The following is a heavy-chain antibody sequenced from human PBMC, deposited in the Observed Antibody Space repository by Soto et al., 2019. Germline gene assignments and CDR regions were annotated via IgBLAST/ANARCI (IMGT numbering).Heavy chain of an antibody. D-gene: IGHD5-18*01. Sequence: EEQLVESGGGLVKPGGSLRLSCAASGFPFSSYNMNWVRQAPGKGLEGVASISASSSIYYADSVKGRFTISRDNAKNSLYLQMNDLRAEDTAVYYCARDDGEYRYGRRQYHFDSWGQGTLVTVSP. CDR2: ISASSSI. V-gene: IGHV3-21*02. J-gene: IGHJ4*02. CDR1: GFPFSSYN. CDR3: ARDDGEYRYGRRQYHFDS.